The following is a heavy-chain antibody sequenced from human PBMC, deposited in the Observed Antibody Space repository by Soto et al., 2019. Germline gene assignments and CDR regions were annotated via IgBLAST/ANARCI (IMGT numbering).Heavy chain of an antibody. D-gene: IGHD3-10*01. CDR2: ITSSTI. CDR3: ARDRNYDGSGGTLGMDV. Sequence: PERSVRLCCVDSGFSLSDYNMSWIRQAPGKGLEWVSYITSSTIYYATSVKGRFTISRDNAKNSLYLQMNSLRAEDTAVYYCARDRNYDGSGGTLGMDVWGQGTTVTVSS. V-gene: IGHV3-11*01. J-gene: IGHJ6*02. CDR1: GFSLSDYN.